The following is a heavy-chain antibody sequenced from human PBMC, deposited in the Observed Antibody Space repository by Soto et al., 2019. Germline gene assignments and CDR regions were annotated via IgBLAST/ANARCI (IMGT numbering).Heavy chain of an antibody. V-gene: IGHV1-8*01. J-gene: IGHJ5*02. CDR2: MNPNSGNT. CDR1: GYTFTSYD. Sequence: GASVKVSCKASGYTFTSYDITWVRQATGQGLEWMGWMNPNSGNTGCAQKFQGRVTMTRNTSISTAYMELSSLRSEDTAVYYCAREDYGGYYQALDTWGQGALVTVSS. CDR3: AREDYGGYYQALDT. D-gene: IGHD3-22*01.